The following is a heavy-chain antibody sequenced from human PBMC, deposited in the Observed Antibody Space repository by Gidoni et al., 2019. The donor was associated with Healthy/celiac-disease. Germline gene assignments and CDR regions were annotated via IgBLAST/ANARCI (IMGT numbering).Heavy chain of an antibody. CDR3: ARDLEYYDSSGDSPGGY. D-gene: IGHD3-22*01. Sequence: EVQLVESGGGLVKPGGSLRLFCAASGFTFSSYSMNWVRQAPGKGLEWVSSISSSSSYIYYADSVKGRFTISRDNAKNSLYLQMNSLRAEDTAVYYCARDLEYYDSSGDSPGGYWGQGTLVTVSS. J-gene: IGHJ4*02. CDR2: ISSSSSYI. V-gene: IGHV3-21*01. CDR1: GFTFSSYS.